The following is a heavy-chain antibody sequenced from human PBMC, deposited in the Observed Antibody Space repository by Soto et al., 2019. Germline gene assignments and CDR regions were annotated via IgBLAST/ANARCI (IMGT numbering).Heavy chain of an antibody. D-gene: IGHD7-27*01. CDR3: ARLTGVFRLVLDD. CDR2: ISAYNYNT. CDR1: GYTFHNYG. Sequence: QVQLVQSGAEVKKPGASVKVSCKASGYTFHNYGVNWVRQAPGHGLEWMGRISAYNYNTHYAQNLEGRVTMTTDTYTSTAYMELRSLRSDDTAIYYCARLTGVFRLVLDDCGQGTQVTVSS. V-gene: IGHV1-18*01. J-gene: IGHJ4*02.